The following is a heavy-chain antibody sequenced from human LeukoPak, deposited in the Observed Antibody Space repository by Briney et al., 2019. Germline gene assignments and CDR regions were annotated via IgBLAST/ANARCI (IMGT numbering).Heavy chain of an antibody. CDR2: ISRDGLTK. Sequence: GGSLRLSCAASGFTFRNYGMHWVRQAPGKGLEWVAVISRDGLTKYYADSVKGRFTLHRDNSRNTLYLEMNSLRAEDTAVYYCARDTGGGATVYYFDYWGQGTLVTVSS. J-gene: IGHJ4*02. V-gene: IGHV3-30*03. CDR1: GFTFRNYG. CDR3: ARDTGGGATVYYFDY. D-gene: IGHD1-26*01.